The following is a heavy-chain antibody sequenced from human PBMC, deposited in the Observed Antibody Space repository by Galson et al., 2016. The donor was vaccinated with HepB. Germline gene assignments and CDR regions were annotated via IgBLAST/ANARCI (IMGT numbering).Heavy chain of an antibody. CDR1: GYTFTGYY. CDR3: ARDGAGISGTTDYFDY. V-gene: IGHV1-2*02. J-gene: IGHJ4*02. CDR2: INPNSGGT. D-gene: IGHD1-7*01. Sequence: SVKVSCKASGYTFTGYYMHWVRQAPGQGLEWMGWINPNSGGTNYAQKFKGRVTMTRDKSKSTAYMELGSLRADDTAVYYCARDGAGISGTTDYFDYWGQGALVTVSS.